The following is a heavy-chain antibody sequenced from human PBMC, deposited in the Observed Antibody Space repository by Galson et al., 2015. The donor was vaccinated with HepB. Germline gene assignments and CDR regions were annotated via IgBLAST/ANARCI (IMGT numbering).Heavy chain of an antibody. CDR2: INHSGST. CDR3: ARGGEEEDSSSAVDY. Sequence: ETLSLTCAVYGGSFSGYYWSWIRQPPGKGLEWIGEINHSGSTNYNPSLKSRVTISVDTSKNQFSLKLTSVTAADTAVYYCARGGEEEDSSSAVDYWGQGTLVTVSS. J-gene: IGHJ4*02. D-gene: IGHD6-6*01. V-gene: IGHV4-34*01. CDR1: GGSFSGYY.